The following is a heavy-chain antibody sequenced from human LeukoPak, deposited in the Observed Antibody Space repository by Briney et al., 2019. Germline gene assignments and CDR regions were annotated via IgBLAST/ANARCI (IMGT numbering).Heavy chain of an antibody. CDR2: ISYDGSNT. CDR3: AREHYGSGSYSDY. Sequence: GGSLRLSCAASGFTFSTYAMHWVRQAPGKGLEWVAVISYDGSNTYSADSVKGRFTISRDNSKNTLYLQMNSLRADDTAVYYCAREHYGSGSYSDYWGQGTLVTVSS. V-gene: IGHV3-30-3*01. D-gene: IGHD3-10*01. J-gene: IGHJ4*02. CDR1: GFTFSTYA.